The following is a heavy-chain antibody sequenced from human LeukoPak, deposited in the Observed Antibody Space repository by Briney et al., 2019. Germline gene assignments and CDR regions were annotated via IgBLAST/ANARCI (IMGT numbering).Heavy chain of an antibody. CDR2: ISAYNGNT. CDR1: GYTFTSYG. CDR3: ARDSLPGYSSSWSTFDY. J-gene: IGHJ4*02. V-gene: IGHV1-18*01. Sequence: ASVKVSCKASGYTFTSYGISWVRQAPGQGLEWTGWISAYNGNTNYAQKLQGRVTMTTDTSTSTAYMELRSLRSDDTAVYYCARDSLPGYSSSWSTFDYWGQGTLVTVSS. D-gene: IGHD6-13*01.